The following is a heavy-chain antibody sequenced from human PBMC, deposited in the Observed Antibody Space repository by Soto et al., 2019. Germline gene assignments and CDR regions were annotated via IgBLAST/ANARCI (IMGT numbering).Heavy chain of an antibody. D-gene: IGHD5-18*01. CDR3: ARGGRDTAQYYYYYGMDV. CDR1: GVTLSSYS. CDR2: ISSSSSYI. Sequence: PGGALRLSCSASGVTLSSYSMNWVRQAPGKGLEWVSSISSSSSYIYYADSVEGRFTISRDNAKNSLYLQMNSLRAEDTAVYYCARGGRDTAQYYYYYGMDVWGQGTTVNVYS. J-gene: IGHJ6*02. V-gene: IGHV3-21*01.